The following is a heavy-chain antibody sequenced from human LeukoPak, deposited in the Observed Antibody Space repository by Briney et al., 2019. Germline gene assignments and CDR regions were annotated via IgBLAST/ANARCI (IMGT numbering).Heavy chain of an antibody. J-gene: IGHJ3*01. CDR2: GGSGGST. D-gene: IGHD4-17*01. CDR1: GFIFSSYA. V-gene: IGHV3-23*01. Sequence: GGSLRLSCAASGFIFSSYAMSWVRQAPGKGLEWVSYGGSGGSTYYADSVKGRFTVSRDNSKSTLYLQMNSLTAEDTAVYFCGRDPNGDYVGAFEFWGHGTMVTVSS. CDR3: GRDPNGDYVGAFEF.